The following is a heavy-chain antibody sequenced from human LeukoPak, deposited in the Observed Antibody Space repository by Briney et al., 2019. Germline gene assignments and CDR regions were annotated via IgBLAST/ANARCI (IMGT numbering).Heavy chain of an antibody. CDR3: AIYYYDSSGRSDY. Sequence: PSETLSLTCTVSGGSISSSYWSWIRQPAGKRLEWIGRIYSGGSTNYNPSLKSRVTMSVDTSKNQFSLKLSSVTAADTAMYYCAIYYYDSSGRSDYWGQGTLVTVSS. J-gene: IGHJ4*02. D-gene: IGHD3-22*01. CDR1: GGSISSSY. V-gene: IGHV4-4*07. CDR2: IYSGGST.